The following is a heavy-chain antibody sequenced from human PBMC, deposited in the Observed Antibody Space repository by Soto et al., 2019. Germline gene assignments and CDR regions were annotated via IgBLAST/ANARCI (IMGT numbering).Heavy chain of an antibody. CDR1: GFTFSNYW. V-gene: IGHV3-7*01. J-gene: IGHJ4*02. D-gene: IGHD3-10*01. CDR2: IKHDGSEK. Sequence: GGSLRLSCAASGFTFSNYWMSWVRQVPGKGLEGVASIKHDGSEKFYVDSVKGRFTISRDNAKNSMYLQIDSPRAEDTAVYYCTRPGSSFCLDYWGQGTLVTVSS. CDR3: TRPGSSFCLDY.